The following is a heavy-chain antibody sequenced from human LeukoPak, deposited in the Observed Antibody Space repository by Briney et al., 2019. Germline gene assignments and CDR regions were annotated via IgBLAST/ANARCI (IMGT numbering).Heavy chain of an antibody. CDR3: ARRDSGSYLKYFDY. CDR2: IYPGDSDT. D-gene: IGHD1-26*01. J-gene: IGHJ4*02. V-gene: IGHV5-51*01. Sequence: RGESLKISLEGSGXSFTNYWIGWVRQMPGKGVEWMGIIYPGDSDTRYGPSFQGHVTISADKSISTAYLQWSSLKASDTAMYYCARRDSGSYLKYFDYWGQGTLVTVSS. CDR1: GXSFTNYW.